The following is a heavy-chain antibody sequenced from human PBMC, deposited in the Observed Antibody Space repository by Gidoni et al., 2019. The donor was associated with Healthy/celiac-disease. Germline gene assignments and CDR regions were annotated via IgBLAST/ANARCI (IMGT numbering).Heavy chain of an antibody. CDR3: ALGGYHPVYGAFDI. Sequence: QVQLVQSGAEVKKPGSSVKVSCKASGGPFSSYAISWVRQAPGQGLEWMGGIIPIFGTANYAQKFQGRVTITADKSTSTAYMELSSLRSEDTAVYYCALGGYHPVYGAFDIWGQGTMVTVSS. D-gene: IGHD3-10*01. CDR2: IIPIFGTA. J-gene: IGHJ3*02. CDR1: GGPFSSYA. V-gene: IGHV1-69*06.